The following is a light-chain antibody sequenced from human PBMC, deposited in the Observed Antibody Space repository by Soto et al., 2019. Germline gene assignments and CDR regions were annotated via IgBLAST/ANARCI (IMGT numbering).Light chain of an antibody. CDR3: QQRSNWPRVT. CDR1: QSVSSY. Sequence: EIVFTQSPATLSLSPGERATLSCRASQSVSSYLAWYQQKPGQAPRLLIYDASNRATGIPARFSGSGSGTDFTLTISSLXPEDFAVYYCQQRSNWPRVTFGPGTKVDTK. V-gene: IGKV3-11*01. CDR2: DAS. J-gene: IGKJ3*01.